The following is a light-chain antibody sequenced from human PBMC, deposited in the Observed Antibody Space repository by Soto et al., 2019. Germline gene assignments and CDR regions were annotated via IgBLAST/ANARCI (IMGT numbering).Light chain of an antibody. CDR2: ASS. CDR1: QNIRSH. Sequence: EIVMTQSPATLSVSPGESATLSCRASQNIRSHLAWYQLRPGQAPRLLIYASSTRATGIPARFSGSGSGTEFTLTISSLQSEDFALYFCQQYNVWPGWTFGQGNKVGVK. CDR3: QQYNVWPGWT. J-gene: IGKJ1*01. V-gene: IGKV3-15*01.